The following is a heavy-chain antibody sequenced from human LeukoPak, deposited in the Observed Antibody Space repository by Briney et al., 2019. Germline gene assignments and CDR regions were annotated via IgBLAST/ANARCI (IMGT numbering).Heavy chain of an antibody. CDR2: IWYDGSNK. D-gene: IGHD2-21*02. CDR3: ARDATTYCGGDCYFGY. V-gene: IGHV3-33*01. Sequence: PGGSLRLSCAASGFTFSSYGMHWVRQAPGKGLEWVAVIWYDGSNKYYAYSVKGRFTISRDNSKNTLYLQMNSLRAEDTAVYYCARDATTYCGGDCYFGYWGQGTLVTVSS. CDR1: GFTFSSYG. J-gene: IGHJ4*02.